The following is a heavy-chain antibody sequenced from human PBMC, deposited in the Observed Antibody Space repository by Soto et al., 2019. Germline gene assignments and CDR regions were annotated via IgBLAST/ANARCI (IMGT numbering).Heavy chain of an antibody. V-gene: IGHV3-23*01. CDR1: GFTFSSYA. Sequence: EVQLLESGGHLIQPGGSLRLSCAASGFTFSSYAMSWVRQAPGQGLEWVSTISGSGAETFYADSVKGRFTISRDNSNNPVFLQMTSLRAEDTAVYYCAKVGKCGVAYDYWGQGNMVTVSS. D-gene: IGHD2-8*02. CDR2: ISGSGAET. J-gene: IGHJ4*02. CDR3: AKVGKCGVAYDY.